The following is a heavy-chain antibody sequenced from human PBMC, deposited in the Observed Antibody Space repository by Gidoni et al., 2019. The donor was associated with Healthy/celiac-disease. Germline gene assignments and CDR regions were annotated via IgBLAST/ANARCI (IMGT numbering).Heavy chain of an antibody. CDR1: GFTFDDYA. J-gene: IGHJ4*02. Sequence: EVQLVESGGGLVQPGRSLRLSCAASGFTFDDYAMHWVRQAPGKGLGWVSGISWNSGSIGYADSVKGRFTISRDNAKNSLYLQMNSLRAEDTALYYCAKGRAGPTDYWGQGTLVTVSS. CDR3: AKGRAGPTDY. D-gene: IGHD6-19*01. V-gene: IGHV3-9*01. CDR2: ISWNSGSI.